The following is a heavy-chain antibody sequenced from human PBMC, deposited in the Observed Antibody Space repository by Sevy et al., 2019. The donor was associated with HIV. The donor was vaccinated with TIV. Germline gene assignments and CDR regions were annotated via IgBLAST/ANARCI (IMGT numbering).Heavy chain of an antibody. CDR3: TTRGRVADPGGIYYYGMDV. CDR2: IKSKVDGGTT. Sequence: GGSLRLSCTASGFTFSNAWMSWVRQAPGKGLEWVGRIKSKVDGGTTDYATPVKGRFTILRDDSKNTLYLQMNSLKTEDTAVYYCTTRGRVADPGGIYYYGMDVWCQGTTVTVSS. CDR1: GFTFSNAW. D-gene: IGHD6-19*01. V-gene: IGHV3-15*01. J-gene: IGHJ6*02.